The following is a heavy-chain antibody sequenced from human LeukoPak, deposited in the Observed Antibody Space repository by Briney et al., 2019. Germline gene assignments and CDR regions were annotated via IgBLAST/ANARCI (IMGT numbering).Heavy chain of an antibody. CDR2: IYSSGST. Sequence: SETLSLTCTVSGGSISSYYWSWIRQPPGRGLEWIGYIYSSGSTNYNPSLKSRVTISVDTSKNQSSLKLSSVTAADTAVYYCARGNYDSSGYYYYFDYWGQGTLVTVSS. CDR1: GGSISSYY. J-gene: IGHJ4*02. D-gene: IGHD3-22*01. V-gene: IGHV4-59*01. CDR3: ARGNYDSSGYYYYFDY.